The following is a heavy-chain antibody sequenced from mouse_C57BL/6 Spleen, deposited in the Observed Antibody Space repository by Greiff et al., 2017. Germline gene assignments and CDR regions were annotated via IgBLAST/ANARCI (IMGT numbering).Heavy chain of an antibody. CDR1: GFSLTSYG. CDR2: IWSGGST. J-gene: IGHJ2*02. V-gene: IGHV2-2*01. CDR3: AINKGSGCRYDYFDY. D-gene: IGHD6-1*01. Sequence: VQLQQSGPGLVQPSQCLSITCTVSGFSLTSYGVHWVRQSPGKGLEWLGVIWSGGSTDYNAAFISRLNISKDNSKSQVFFKMNSLQADDTAIYYGAINKGSGCRYDYFDYWGQGTSLTVSS.